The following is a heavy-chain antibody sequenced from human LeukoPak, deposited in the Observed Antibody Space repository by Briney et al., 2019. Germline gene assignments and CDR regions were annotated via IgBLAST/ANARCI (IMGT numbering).Heavy chain of an antibody. J-gene: IGHJ4*02. CDR2: ISYDGSNK. Sequence: PGRSLRLSCSASGFTFSSYGMHWVHQAPGKGLEWVAVISYDGSNKYYADSVKGRFTISRDNSKNTLYLQMNSLRAEDTAVYYCARPAARFGVVIIPEYYFDYWGQGTLVTVSS. V-gene: IGHV3-30*03. CDR3: ARPAARFGVVIIPEYYFDY. D-gene: IGHD3-3*01. CDR1: GFTFSSYG.